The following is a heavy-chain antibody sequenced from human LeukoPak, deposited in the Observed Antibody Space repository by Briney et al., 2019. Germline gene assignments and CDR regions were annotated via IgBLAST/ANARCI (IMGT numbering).Heavy chain of an antibody. V-gene: IGHV3-21*01. Sequence: PGGSLRLSREASGFTFSSYSMKWVRQAPGKGLEWVSSISSSSSYIYYADSVKGRFTISRDNAKNSLYLQMNSLRAEDTAVYYCARNPPNRYCSSTSCCPFDYWGQGTLVTVSS. D-gene: IGHD2-2*01. J-gene: IGHJ4*02. CDR1: GFTFSSYS. CDR3: ARNPPNRYCSSTSCCPFDY. CDR2: ISSSSSYI.